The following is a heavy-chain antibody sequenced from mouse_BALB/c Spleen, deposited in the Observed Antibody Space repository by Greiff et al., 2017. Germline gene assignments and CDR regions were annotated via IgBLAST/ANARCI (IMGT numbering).Heavy chain of an antibody. J-gene: IGHJ4*01. CDR1: GFTFSDYY. D-gene: IGHD2-14*01. CDR2: ISDGGSYT. CDR3: ARVGYDYAMDY. Sequence: EVKLVESGGGLVKPGGSLKLSCAASGFTFSDYYMYWVRQTPEKRLEWVATISDGGSYTYYPDSVKGRFTISRDNAKNNLYLQMSSLKSEDTAMYYCARVGYDYAMDYWGQGTSVTVSS. V-gene: IGHV5-4*02.